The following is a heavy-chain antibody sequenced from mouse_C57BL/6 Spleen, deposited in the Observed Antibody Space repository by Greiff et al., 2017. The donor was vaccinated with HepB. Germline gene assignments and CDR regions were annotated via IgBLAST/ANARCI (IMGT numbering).Heavy chain of an antibody. J-gene: IGHJ4*01. Sequence: VQLQQPGAELVRPGSSVKLSCKASGYTFTSYWMHWVKQRPIQGLEWIGNIDPSDSETHYNQKFKDKATLTVDKSSSTAYMQLSSLTSEDSAVYYCARRLPDYAMDYWGQGTSVTVSS. CDR2: IDPSDSET. D-gene: IGHD2-4*01. CDR3: ARRLPDYAMDY. V-gene: IGHV1-52*01. CDR1: GYTFTSYW.